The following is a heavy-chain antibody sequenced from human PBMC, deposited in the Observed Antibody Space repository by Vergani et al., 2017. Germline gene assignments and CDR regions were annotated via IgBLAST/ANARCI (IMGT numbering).Heavy chain of an antibody. V-gene: IGHV4-38-2*02. Sequence: QGQRQESGPGLVKSSETLSLTCTVSGDSITSDYFWGWIRQPPGKGLDWIGTIYGSGSAYYKPSLYSRLTILGDPSSNHLSLRLISVTAADTAVYYCASRHRSRGADHGDYFDHWGQGALVTVSS. CDR2: IYGSGSA. D-gene: IGHD1-26*01. CDR1: GDSITSDYF. J-gene: IGHJ4*02. CDR3: ASRHRSRGADHGDYFDH.